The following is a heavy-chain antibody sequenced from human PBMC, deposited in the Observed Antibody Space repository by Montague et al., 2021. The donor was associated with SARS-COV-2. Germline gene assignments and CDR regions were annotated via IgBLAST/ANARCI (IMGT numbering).Heavy chain of an antibody. V-gene: IGHV4-38-2*02. D-gene: IGHD4-11*01. Sequence: SETLSLTCTVSGYSISSGYYWGWIRQPPGKGLEWTGSIYHSGSTYYNPSLKSRVTISVDTSKNQFSLKLSSVTAADTAVYYCAVNSNYYYYYGMDVWGQGTTVTVS. CDR3: AVNSNYYYYYGMDV. CDR2: IYHSGST. J-gene: IGHJ6*02. CDR1: GYSISSGYY.